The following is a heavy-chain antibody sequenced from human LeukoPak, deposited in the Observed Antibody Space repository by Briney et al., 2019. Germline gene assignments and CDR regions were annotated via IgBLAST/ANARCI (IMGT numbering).Heavy chain of an antibody. Sequence: SGTLSLTCAVSGGSISSSNWWSWVRQPPGKGLEWIGEIYHSGSTYYNPSLKSRVTISVDTSKNQFSLKLSSVTAADTAVYYCARDKGSGSYSGSHYDYWGQGTLVTVSS. D-gene: IGHD3-10*01. CDR2: IYHSGST. CDR3: ARDKGSGSYSGSHYDY. J-gene: IGHJ4*02. CDR1: GGSISSSNW. V-gene: IGHV4-4*02.